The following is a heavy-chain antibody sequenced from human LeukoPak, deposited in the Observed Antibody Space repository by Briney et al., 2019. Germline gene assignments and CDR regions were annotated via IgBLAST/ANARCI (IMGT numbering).Heavy chain of an antibody. CDR3: ARGYGGNSVNSDY. CDR2: IWYDGSNK. D-gene: IGHD4-23*01. J-gene: IGHJ4*02. Sequence: GRSLRLSCAASGFTFSSYGMHWVRQAPGKGLEWVAVIWYDGSNKYYADSVKGRFTISRDNSKNTLYLQMNSLRAEDTAVYYCARGYGGNSVNSDYWGLGTLVTVSS. V-gene: IGHV3-33*01. CDR1: GFTFSSYG.